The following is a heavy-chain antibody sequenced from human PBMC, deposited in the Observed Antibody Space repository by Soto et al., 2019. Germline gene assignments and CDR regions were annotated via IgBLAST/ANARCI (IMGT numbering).Heavy chain of an antibody. V-gene: IGHV6-1*01. D-gene: IGHD3-9*01. Sequence: SQTLSLTCVISGDSVTSNSAAWNWIRQSPSRGLEWLGRTFYRSTWYNEYALSVKSRITIISDIAKNQISLHLKSVSHEDAARYYCARESDVWFFDSWGQGSLVTVSS. CDR2: TFYRSTWYN. CDR1: GDSVTSNSAA. CDR3: ARESDVWFFDS. J-gene: IGHJ4*02.